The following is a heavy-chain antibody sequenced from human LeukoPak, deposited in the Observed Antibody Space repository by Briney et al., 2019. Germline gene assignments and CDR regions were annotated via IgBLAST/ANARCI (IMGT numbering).Heavy chain of an antibody. V-gene: IGHV1-18*01. CDR3: ARTPRYGYHDSSGYYFDY. D-gene: IGHD3-22*01. J-gene: IGHJ4*02. Sequence: ASVKVSCKASGYTFTSYGISWVRQAPGQGLEWMGWISAYNGNTNYAQKLQGRVTMTTDTSTSTAYMELRSLRSDDTAVYYCARTPRYGYHDSSGYYFDYWGQGTLVTVSS. CDR1: GYTFTSYG. CDR2: ISAYNGNT.